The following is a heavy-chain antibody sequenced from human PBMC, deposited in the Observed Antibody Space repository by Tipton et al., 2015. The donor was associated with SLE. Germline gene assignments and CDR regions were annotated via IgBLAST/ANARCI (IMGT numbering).Heavy chain of an antibody. Sequence: LRLSCAVYGGSFSGYYWSWIRQPPGKGLEWIGEINHSGSTNYNPSLKSRVTISVDTSKNQFSLKLSSVTAADTAVYYCATGVSPFDYWGQGTLVTVSS. V-gene: IGHV4-34*01. CDR1: GGSFSGYY. CDR2: INHSGST. J-gene: IGHJ4*02. CDR3: ATGVSPFDY. D-gene: IGHD7-27*01.